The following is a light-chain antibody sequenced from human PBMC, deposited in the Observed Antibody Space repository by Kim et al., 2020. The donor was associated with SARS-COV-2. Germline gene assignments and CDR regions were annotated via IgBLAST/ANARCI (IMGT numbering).Light chain of an antibody. CDR3: NSRDSSAQRYV. Sequence: SSELTQDPAVSVALGHTVTITCQGDSLTNYYASWYQQRPGQAPVLVIYDKNSRPSGIPDRFSGSSSENTASLTITGALAEDEADYYCNSRDSSAQRYVFGTGTKVTVL. CDR1: SLTNYY. J-gene: IGLJ1*01. CDR2: DKN. V-gene: IGLV3-19*01.